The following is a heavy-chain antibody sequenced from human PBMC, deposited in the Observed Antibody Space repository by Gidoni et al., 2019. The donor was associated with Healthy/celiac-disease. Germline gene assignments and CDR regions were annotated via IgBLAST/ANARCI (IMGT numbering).Heavy chain of an antibody. CDR2: IWYDGSNK. D-gene: IGHD6-19*01. Sequence: QVQLVESGGGVVQPGRSLRPSCAASGFTFSSYGLHWVRQAPGKGLEWVAVIWYDGSNKYYADSVKGRFTISRDNSKNTLYLQMNSLRAEDTAVYYCARDRQWLAPYYYYYGMDVWGQGTTVTVSS. CDR1: GFTFSSYG. V-gene: IGHV3-33*01. CDR3: ARDRQWLAPYYYYYGMDV. J-gene: IGHJ6*02.